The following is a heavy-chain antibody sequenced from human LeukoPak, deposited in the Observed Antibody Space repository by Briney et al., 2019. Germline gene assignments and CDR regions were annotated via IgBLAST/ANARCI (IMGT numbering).Heavy chain of an antibody. CDR1: GYTFTSYW. D-gene: IGHD3-22*01. CDR3: ARLFDYYDSDNWFDP. Sequence: PGESLKISCKASGYTFTSYWIAWVRQMPGKGLEWMGFIYPADSDTRYNPSFQGQVTISADKSISTAYLQWSSLKASDTAMYYCARLFDYYDSDNWFDPWGQGTLVTVSS. V-gene: IGHV5-51*01. CDR2: IYPADSDT. J-gene: IGHJ5*02.